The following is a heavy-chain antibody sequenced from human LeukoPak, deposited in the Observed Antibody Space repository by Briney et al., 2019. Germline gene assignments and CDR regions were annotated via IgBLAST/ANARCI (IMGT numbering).Heavy chain of an antibody. CDR1: GGSMSGYY. V-gene: IGHV4-59*08. Sequence: SQTLSLTCTVSGGSMSGYYWSWIRQPPGKGLEWIGYINYSGSTKYNPSLKSRVTISVDSSKNQFSLKLSSVTAADTAVYYCARCWDVWGQGTTVTVSS. CDR3: ARCWDV. CDR2: INYSGST. J-gene: IGHJ6*02.